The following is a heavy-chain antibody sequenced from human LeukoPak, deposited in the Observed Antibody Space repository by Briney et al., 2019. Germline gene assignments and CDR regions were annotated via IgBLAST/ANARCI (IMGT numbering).Heavy chain of an antibody. CDR1: GGSFSSHA. CDR2: IIPIFGTA. J-gene: IGHJ5*02. V-gene: IGHV1-69*01. CDR3: ARDLHSSSGWSPEGWFDP. Sequence: ASVKVSCKASGGSFSSHAINWVRQAPGQGLEWMGGIIPIFGTANYAQKFQDRVTITAVESMSTVYMELSSLRSEDTAVYYCARDLHSSSGWSPEGWFDPWGQGTLVTVSS. D-gene: IGHD6-19*01.